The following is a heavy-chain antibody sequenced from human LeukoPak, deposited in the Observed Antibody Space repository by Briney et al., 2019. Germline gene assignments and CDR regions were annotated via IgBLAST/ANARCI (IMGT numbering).Heavy chain of an antibody. Sequence: SETRSLTCTVSGYSISSGYYWGWIRQPPGKGLEWIGSIYHSGSTYYNPSLKSRVTISVDTSKNQFSLKLSSVTAADTPVYYCARGVRRYYGSGSYYRYWGQGTLVTVSS. CDR1: GYSISSGYY. D-gene: IGHD3-10*01. CDR3: ARGVRRYYGSGSYYRY. J-gene: IGHJ4*02. V-gene: IGHV4-38-2*02. CDR2: IYHSGST.